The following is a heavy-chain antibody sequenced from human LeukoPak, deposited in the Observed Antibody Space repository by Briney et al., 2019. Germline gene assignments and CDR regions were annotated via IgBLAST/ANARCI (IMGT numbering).Heavy chain of an antibody. V-gene: IGHV4-39*01. J-gene: IGHJ6*03. D-gene: IGHD4-23*01. CDR1: GGSISSRSDY. CDR3: SRSHDYGGLYFYYYMDV. Sequence: PSETLSLTCTVSGGSISSRSDYWGWIRQTPGKGLEWIGNLDSSGSTYYNPSLKSRVTISVGTSKNQFSLNLRSVTAADTAIYFCSRSHDYGGLYFYYYMDVWGKGTTITVSS. CDR2: LDSSGST.